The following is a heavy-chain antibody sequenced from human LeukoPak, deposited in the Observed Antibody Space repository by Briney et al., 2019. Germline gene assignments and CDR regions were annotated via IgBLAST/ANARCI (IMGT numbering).Heavy chain of an antibody. V-gene: IGHV1-2*02. CDR1: GYTFTGYY. D-gene: IGHD3-10*01. CDR3: ARDSAPGDAYGLLGIDS. Sequence: ASVKVSCKASGYTFTGYYMHWVRQAPGQGLEWMGWINPNSGGTNYAQKFQGRVTMTRDTSISTAYMELSRLRSDDTAVYYCARDSAPGDAYGLLGIDSWGQGTLVTVSS. CDR2: INPNSGGT. J-gene: IGHJ4*02.